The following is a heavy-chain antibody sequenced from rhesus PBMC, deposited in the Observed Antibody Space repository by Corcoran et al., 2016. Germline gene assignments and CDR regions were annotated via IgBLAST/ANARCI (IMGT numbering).Heavy chain of an antibody. J-gene: IGHJ3*01. Sequence: QVQLQESGPGLVQPSETLSLTCVVSGNYIRSGYYCGWFREPPGKGLEYLGDSSCSSWSTYYNPSLKSRVTISKDTSKNQFSLKLSSVTAADTAVYYCANTGAGFWGQGLRVTVSS. CDR1: GNYIRSGYY. CDR2: SSCSSWST. CDR3: ANTGAGF. D-gene: IGHD1-38*01. V-gene: IGHV4-99*01.